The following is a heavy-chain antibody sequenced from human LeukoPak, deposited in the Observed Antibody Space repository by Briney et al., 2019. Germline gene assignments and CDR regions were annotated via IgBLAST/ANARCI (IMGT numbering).Heavy chain of an antibody. CDR3: ARRTLRFLEWSHDY. D-gene: IGHD3-3*01. CDR1: GGSISSYY. Sequence: SETLSLTCTVSGGSISSYYWSWIRQPPGKGLEWIGYIYYSGSTNYNPSLKSRVTISVDTSKNQFSLKLSSVTAADTAVYYCARRTLRFLEWSHDYWGQGTLVTVSS. J-gene: IGHJ4*02. CDR2: IYYSGST. V-gene: IGHV4-59*01.